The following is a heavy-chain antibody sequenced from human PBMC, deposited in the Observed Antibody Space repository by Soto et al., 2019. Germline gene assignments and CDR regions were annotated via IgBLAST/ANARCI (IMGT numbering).Heavy chain of an antibody. Sequence: SVKVSGKASGGTFSSYAISWVRQAPGQGLEWMGRIIPFIGTANYAQKFQGRVTITADESTSTAYMELTSLRSEDTAVYYCARVVMTTVPASYYYGIDVWGQGTTVTVSS. CDR3: ARVVMTTVPASYYYGIDV. D-gene: IGHD4-4*01. CDR2: IIPFIGTA. CDR1: GGTFSSYA. V-gene: IGHV1-69*11. J-gene: IGHJ6*02.